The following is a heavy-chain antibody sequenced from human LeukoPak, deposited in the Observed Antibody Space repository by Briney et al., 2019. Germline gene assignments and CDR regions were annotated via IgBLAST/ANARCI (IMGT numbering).Heavy chain of an antibody. D-gene: IGHD3-3*01. CDR1: GYAFTSYG. CDR3: ARDHPRVQAWYDFWSGYYVDWFDP. V-gene: IGHV1-18*01. J-gene: IGHJ5*02. Sequence: GASVKVSCKASGYAFTSYGISWVRQAPGQGLEWMGWISAYNGNTNYAQKLQGRVTMTTDTSTSTAYMELRSLRSDDTAVYYCARDHPRVQAWYDFWSGYYVDWFDPWGQGTLVTVSS. CDR2: ISAYNGNT.